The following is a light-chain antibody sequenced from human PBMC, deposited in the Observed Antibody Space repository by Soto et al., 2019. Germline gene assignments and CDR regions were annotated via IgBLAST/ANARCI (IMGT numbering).Light chain of an antibody. CDR3: QQYGSSPRT. CDR2: GAS. J-gene: IGKJ1*01. V-gene: IGKV3-20*01. CDR1: QSVRSNY. Sequence: EIVLTQSPGTLSLSPGERATLSCRASQSVRSNYLAWYQQKPGQAPRLLIYGASSRATGIPERFCGSGSGTDFTLTISRLEPEDFAVYYCQQYGSSPRTFGQGTTVEIK.